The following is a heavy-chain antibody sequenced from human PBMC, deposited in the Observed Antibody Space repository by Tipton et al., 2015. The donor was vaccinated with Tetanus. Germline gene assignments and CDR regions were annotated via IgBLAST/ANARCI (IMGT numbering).Heavy chain of an antibody. J-gene: IGHJ4*02. CDR1: GFIFSSYG. V-gene: IGHV3-33*01. CDR2: SWYDGTDK. D-gene: IGHD2-15*01. Sequence: SLRLSCAASGFIFSSYGIHWVRQAPGKGLEWVADSWYDGTDKYYADSVRGRFTISRDNSKNTLYLQMNSLRAEDTAVYYWAREADCSGGSCFSGDFDNWGQGTQVTVSS. CDR3: AREADCSGGSCFSGDFDN.